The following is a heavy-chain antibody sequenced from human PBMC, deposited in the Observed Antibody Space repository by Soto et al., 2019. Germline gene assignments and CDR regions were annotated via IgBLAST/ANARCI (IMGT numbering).Heavy chain of an antibody. J-gene: IGHJ6*03. CDR1: GYTFTSYG. CDR2: ISAYNGNT. V-gene: IGHV1-18*01. D-gene: IGHD2-2*01. Sequence: ASVKVSCKASGYTFTSYGISWVRQAPGQGLEWMGWISAYNGNTNYAQKLQGRVTMTTDTSTSTAYMELRSLRSDDTAVYYCARYCSSTSCPNYYYYYMDVWGKGTTVTVSS. CDR3: ARYCSSTSCPNYYYYYMDV.